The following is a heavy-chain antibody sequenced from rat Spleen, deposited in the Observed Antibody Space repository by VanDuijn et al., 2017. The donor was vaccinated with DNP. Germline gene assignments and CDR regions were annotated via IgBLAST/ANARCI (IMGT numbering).Heavy chain of an antibody. D-gene: IGHD1-11*01. CDR1: GFTFSNYG. CDR2: ITNSGGSI. Sequence: EVQLVESGGGLVQPGRSLKLACAASGFTFSNYGMAWVRQAPTKGLEWVASITNSGGSIYYRDSVKGRFTISRDNAKSTLYLQMDSLRSEDTATYYCTTDFERGYWGQGVMVTVSS. J-gene: IGHJ2*01. V-gene: IGHV5-27*01. CDR3: TTDFERGY.